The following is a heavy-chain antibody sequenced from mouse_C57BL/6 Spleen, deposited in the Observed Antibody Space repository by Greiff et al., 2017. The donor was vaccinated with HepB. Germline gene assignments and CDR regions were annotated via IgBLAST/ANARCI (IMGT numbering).Heavy chain of an antibody. Sequence: QVQLKESGAELVKPGASVKISCKASGYAFSSYWMNWVKQRPGKGLEWIGQIYPGDGDTNYNGKFKGKATLTADKSSSTAYMQLSSLTSEASAVYFCARRDYYGSSLDYWGQGTTLTVSS. D-gene: IGHD1-1*01. J-gene: IGHJ2*01. CDR2: IYPGDGDT. CDR3: ARRDYYGSSLDY. V-gene: IGHV1-80*01. CDR1: GYAFSSYW.